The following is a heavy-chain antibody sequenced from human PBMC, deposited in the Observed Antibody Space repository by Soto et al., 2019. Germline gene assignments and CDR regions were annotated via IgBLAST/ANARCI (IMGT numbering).Heavy chain of an antibody. CDR1: GGSFSGYY. V-gene: IGHV4-34*01. Sequence: QVQPQQWGAGLLKPSETLSLTCAVYGGSFSGYYWSWIRQPPGKGLEWIGEINHSGSTNYNPSLKSRVTISVDTSKNQFSLKLSSVTAADTAVYYCARIRYYYDSSGYPRPLYFDYWGQGTLVTVSS. J-gene: IGHJ4*02. D-gene: IGHD3-22*01. CDR2: INHSGST. CDR3: ARIRYYYDSSGYPRPLYFDY.